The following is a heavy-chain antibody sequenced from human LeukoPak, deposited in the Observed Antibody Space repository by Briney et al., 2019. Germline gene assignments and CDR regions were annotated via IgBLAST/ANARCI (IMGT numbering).Heavy chain of an antibody. J-gene: IGHJ4*02. CDR2: ISGSGGST. D-gene: IGHD6-19*01. Sequence: GESLRLSCAASGFTFSSYAMSWVRQAPGKGLEWVSAISGSGGSTYYADSVKGRFTVSRDNSKNTLYLQINSLRGEDTAVYYCAKGKYSSGGVPDYWGQGTLVTVSS. V-gene: IGHV3-23*01. CDR3: AKGKYSSGGVPDY. CDR1: GFTFSSYA.